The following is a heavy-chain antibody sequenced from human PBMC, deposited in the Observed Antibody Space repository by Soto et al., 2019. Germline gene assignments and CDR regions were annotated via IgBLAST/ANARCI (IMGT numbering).Heavy chain of an antibody. CDR3: ARDKTSYCGGDCYSPDAFDI. D-gene: IGHD2-21*02. J-gene: IGHJ3*02. V-gene: IGHV4-31*03. CDR2: IYYSGST. CDR1: GGSISSGGYY. Sequence: QVQLQESGPGLVKPSQTLSLTCTVSGGSISSGGYYWSWIRQHPGKGLEWIGYIYYSGSTYYNPFLKSRVTISVETSKNQFSLKLRSVTAADTAVYYCARDKTSYCGGDCYSPDAFDIWGQGTMVTVSS.